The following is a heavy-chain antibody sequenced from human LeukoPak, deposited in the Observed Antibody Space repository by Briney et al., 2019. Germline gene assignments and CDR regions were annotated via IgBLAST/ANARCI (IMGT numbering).Heavy chain of an antibody. J-gene: IGHJ4*02. V-gene: IGHV3-48*03. CDR1: GFTFSSYE. D-gene: IGHD1-7*01. Sequence: GSLRLSCAASGFTFSSYEMNWVRQAPGKGLEWVSYISSSGSTTYYADSVKGRFTISRDNAKNSVYLQMNSLRVEDTALYYCARGNGNYRYYFDYWGQGTLVTVSS. CDR2: ISSSGSTT. CDR3: ARGNGNYRYYFDY.